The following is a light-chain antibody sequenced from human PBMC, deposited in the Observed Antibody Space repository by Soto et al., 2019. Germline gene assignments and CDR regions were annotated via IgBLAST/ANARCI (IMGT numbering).Light chain of an antibody. J-gene: IGKJ1*01. CDR2: WAS. Sequence: DIVLTQSPDSLAVSLGERATINCKSSQSVLYSNNENYLAWFQQKPGQPPKLLIHWASTRESGVPDRFSGSGSVTDFTLTISSLQAEDVAVYYCQQYYSTSLWTFGQGTKVDIK. V-gene: IGKV4-1*01. CDR3: QQYYSTSLWT. CDR1: QSVLYSNNENY.